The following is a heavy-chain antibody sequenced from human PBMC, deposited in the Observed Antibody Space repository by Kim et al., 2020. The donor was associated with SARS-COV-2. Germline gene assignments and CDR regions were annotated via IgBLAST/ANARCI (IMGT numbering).Heavy chain of an antibody. Sequence: GGSLRLSCEASGFTSSNYWMSWVRQAPGKGLEWVANIKQDGGEKHYVASVKGRFTISRDDAKNSLYLQMSSLGAEDTAVYYCAGGIAAALYWGQGTLVTVSS. CDR3: AGGIAAALY. CDR1: GFTSSNYW. CDR2: IKQDGGEK. V-gene: IGHV3-7*05. D-gene: IGHD6-13*01. J-gene: IGHJ4*02.